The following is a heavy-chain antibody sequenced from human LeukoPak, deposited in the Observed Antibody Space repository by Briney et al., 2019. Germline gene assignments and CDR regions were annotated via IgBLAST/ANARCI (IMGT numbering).Heavy chain of an antibody. CDR2: IIPIFGTA. CDR1: GGTFSSYA. CDR3: ARDWPKWGPCQLLSDDYYGMDV. Sequence: GASVKVSCKASGGTFSSYAISWVRQAPGQGLEWMGGIIPIFGTANYAQKFQGRVTITADESTSTAYMELSSLRSEDTAVYYCARDWPKWGPCQLLSDDYYGMDVWGQGTTVTVSS. J-gene: IGHJ6*02. V-gene: IGHV1-69*13. D-gene: IGHD2-2*01.